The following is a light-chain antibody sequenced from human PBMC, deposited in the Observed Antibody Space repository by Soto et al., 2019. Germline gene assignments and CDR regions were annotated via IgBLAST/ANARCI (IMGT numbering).Light chain of an antibody. CDR1: SSDVGGYNY. Sequence: QSALTQPPSASGSPGQSVAISCTGTSSDVGGYNYVSWYQQHPGKAPKLMIYEVRNRPSGVPDRFSGSKSGNTASLTVSGLQAEDEADYYCRSYAASNTIIFGGGTKLTVL. CDR3: RSYAASNTII. J-gene: IGLJ2*01. CDR2: EVR. V-gene: IGLV2-8*01.